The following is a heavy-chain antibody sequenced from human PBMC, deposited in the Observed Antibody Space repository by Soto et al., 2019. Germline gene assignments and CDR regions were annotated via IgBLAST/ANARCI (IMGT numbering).Heavy chain of an antibody. CDR2: INYKSHI. J-gene: IGHJ6*03. CDR3: ARDLIHAGDYYYMDV. Sequence: EVQLVESGGGLVKPGGSLRLSCAASGFTFSSYSMNWVRQAPGKGLEWVSSINYKSHIDYADSVKGRFTISRDNAKNSLYLQIRSLRAEDTAVYFCARDLIHAGDYYYMDVWGRGTTVTVSS. D-gene: IGHD2-21*01. CDR1: GFTFSSYS. V-gene: IGHV3-21*01.